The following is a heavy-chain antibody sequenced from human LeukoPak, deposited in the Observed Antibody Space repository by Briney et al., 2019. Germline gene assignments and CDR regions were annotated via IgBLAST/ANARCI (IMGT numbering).Heavy chain of an antibody. V-gene: IGHV4-59*08. D-gene: IGHD5-18*01. CDR2: IYYDGST. Sequence: SESVSLTCTVSGDSISSSYWSWTRQSPGKGLEWIGYIYYDGSTNYNPSLKSRITISVDSSKNQFSLKLSSVTAADTAFYYCATATRGYNYGYDYWGQGTLVTVSA. CDR3: ATATRGYNYGYDY. CDR1: GDSISSSY. J-gene: IGHJ4*01.